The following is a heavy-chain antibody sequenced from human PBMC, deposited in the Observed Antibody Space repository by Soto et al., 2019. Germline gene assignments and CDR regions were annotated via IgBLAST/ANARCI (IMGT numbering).Heavy chain of an antibody. D-gene: IGHD6-6*01. Sequence: GGSLRLSCGASGFTFSSYAMSWVRQAPGKGLEWVSAISGSGGSTYYADSVKGRFTISRDNSKNTLYLQMNSLRAEDTAVYYCAKSYSSSSVYYYGMDVWGQGTTVTVSS. CDR2: ISGSGGST. V-gene: IGHV3-23*01. CDR3: AKSYSSSSVYYYGMDV. J-gene: IGHJ6*02. CDR1: GFTFSSYA.